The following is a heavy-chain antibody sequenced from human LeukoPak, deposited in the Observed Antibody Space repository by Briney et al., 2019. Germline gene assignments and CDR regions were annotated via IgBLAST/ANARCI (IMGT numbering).Heavy chain of an antibody. V-gene: IGHV3-23*01. CDR3: AKGSFGIVVVIDDY. J-gene: IGHJ4*02. D-gene: IGHD3-22*01. CDR1: GFTFSSYA. CDR2: ISGSGGST. Sequence: GGSLRLSCAASGFTFSSYAMGWVRQAPGKGLEWVSAISGSGGSTYYADSVKGRFTISRDNSKNTLYLQMNSLRAEDTAVYYCAKGSFGIVVVIDDYWGQGTLATVSS.